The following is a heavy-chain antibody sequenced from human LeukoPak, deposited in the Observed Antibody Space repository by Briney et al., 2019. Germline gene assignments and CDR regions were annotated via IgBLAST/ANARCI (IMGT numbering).Heavy chain of an antibody. Sequence: GASVKVSCKASGYTFTGYYMHWERQAPGQGLEWMGRINPNSGGTNYAQKFRGRVTMTRDTSISTAYMELSRLRSDDTAVYYCARVVDFDGTYYYYGMDVWGQGTTVTVSS. D-gene: IGHD3-9*01. V-gene: IGHV1-2*06. CDR2: INPNSGGT. CDR3: ARVVDFDGTYYYYGMDV. J-gene: IGHJ6*02. CDR1: GYTFTGYY.